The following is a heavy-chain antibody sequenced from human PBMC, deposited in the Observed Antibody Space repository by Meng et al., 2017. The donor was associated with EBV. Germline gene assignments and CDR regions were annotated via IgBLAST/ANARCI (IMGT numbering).Heavy chain of an antibody. V-gene: IGHV1-69*01. J-gene: IGHJ4*02. Sequence: VQLVQPGAGGKNPGSTVKVACKPSGGTFRSDAISWVRQAPGQGLEWMGGLIPMSDAPHYAQKFQGRVTITADESTSTHYMDLSGLRSEDTAVYYCASESGRGFTPDYWGQGTLVTVSS. CDR3: ASESGRGFTPDY. D-gene: IGHD3-10*01. CDR1: GGTFRSDA. CDR2: LIPMSDAP.